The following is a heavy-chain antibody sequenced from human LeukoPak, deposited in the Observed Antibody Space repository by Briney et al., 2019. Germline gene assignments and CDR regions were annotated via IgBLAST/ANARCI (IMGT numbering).Heavy chain of an antibody. CDR3: ARHSQGGRTDYDFWSGYYTGWSYFDY. J-gene: IGHJ4*02. D-gene: IGHD3-3*01. CDR1: GGSISSSSYY. CDR2: IYYSGST. V-gene: IGHV4-39*01. Sequence: SSETLSLTCTVSGGSISSSSYYWGWIRQPPGKGLEWIGSIYYSGSTYYNPSLKSRVTISVDTSKNQFSLKLSSVTAADTAVYYCARHSQGGRTDYDFWSGYYTGWSYFDYWGQGTLVTVSS.